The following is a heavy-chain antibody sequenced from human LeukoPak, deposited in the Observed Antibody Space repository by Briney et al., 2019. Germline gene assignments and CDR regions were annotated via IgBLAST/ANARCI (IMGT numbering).Heavy chain of an antibody. CDR3: ARRWLRNHYYYGMDV. J-gene: IGHJ6*02. D-gene: IGHD5-24*01. Sequence: SVKVSCKASGGTFSSYAISWVRQAPGQGLEWMGGIIPIFGTANYAQKFQGRVTITADESTSTAYMELSSLRSEDTAVYYCARRWLRNHYYYGMDVWGQGTTVTVSS. CDR2: IIPIFGTA. CDR1: GGTFSSYA. V-gene: IGHV1-69*01.